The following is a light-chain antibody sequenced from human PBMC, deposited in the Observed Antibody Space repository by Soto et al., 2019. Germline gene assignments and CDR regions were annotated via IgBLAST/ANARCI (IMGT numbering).Light chain of an antibody. V-gene: IGKV1-39*01. J-gene: IGKJ4*01. CDR3: QQSYSTLP. CDR1: QSISSY. CDR2: AAS. Sequence: DIQMTPSPSSLSASVGDRVTITCRASQSISSYLNWYQQKPGKAPKLLIYAASSLQSGVPSRFSGSGSGADFTLTISRLQPEDFATYYCQQSYSTLPFGGGTKGEIK.